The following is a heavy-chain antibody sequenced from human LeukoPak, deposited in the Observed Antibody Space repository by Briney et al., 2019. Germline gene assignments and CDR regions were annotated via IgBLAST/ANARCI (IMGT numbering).Heavy chain of an antibody. D-gene: IGHD3-22*01. V-gene: IGHV1-18*01. CDR1: GYTFTSYG. Sequence: ASVKVSCKASGYTFTSYGISWVRQAPGQGLEWMGWISAYNGNTNYAQKLQGRVTMTTDTSTSTAYMELRSLRSDDTAVYYCARDTLYYYDSSGSRGGRDYWGQGTLVTVSS. CDR2: ISAYNGNT. CDR3: ARDTLYYYDSSGSRGGRDY. J-gene: IGHJ4*02.